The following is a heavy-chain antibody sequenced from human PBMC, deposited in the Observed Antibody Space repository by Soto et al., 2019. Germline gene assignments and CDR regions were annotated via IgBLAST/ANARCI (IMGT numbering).Heavy chain of an antibody. CDR2: ISTTSSYT. CDR1: GFTFSSYS. J-gene: IGHJ6*02. D-gene: IGHD4-17*01. CDR3: ARKGYGEYGGMDV. V-gene: IGHV3-21*01. Sequence: GGSLRLSCAASGFTFSSYSMNWVRQAPGKGLEWVSCISTTSSYTYYADSVRGRFTISRDNAKNSLYLQLNSLRAEDTAVYYCARKGYGEYGGMDVWGQGTTVTVSS.